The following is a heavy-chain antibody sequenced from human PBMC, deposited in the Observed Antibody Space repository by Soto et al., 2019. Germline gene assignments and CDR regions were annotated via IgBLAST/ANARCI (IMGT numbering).Heavy chain of an antibody. J-gene: IGHJ4*02. Sequence: QVQLQQWGAGLLKPSETLSLTCAVYGGSFSGYYWSWIRQPPGKGLEWIGDINQSGSTNYNPSLKSRVTISVVTSKNQFSLKLSSVTAADTAVYYCAREKPYSSSWYHDYWGQGTLVTVSS. CDR3: AREKPYSSSWYHDY. CDR1: GGSFSGYY. D-gene: IGHD6-13*01. V-gene: IGHV4-34*01. CDR2: INQSGST.